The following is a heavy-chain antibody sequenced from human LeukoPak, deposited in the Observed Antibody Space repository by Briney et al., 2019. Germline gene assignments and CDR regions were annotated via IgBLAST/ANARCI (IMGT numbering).Heavy chain of an antibody. J-gene: IGHJ3*02. V-gene: IGHV3-23*01. CDR3: ANFVGATPDAFDI. D-gene: IGHD1-26*01. Sequence: GGSLRLSCAASGFTFSSYAMSWVRQAPGTGLEWVSAISGSGGSTYYADSVKGRFTISRDNSKNTLYLQMNSLRAEDTAIYYCANFVGATPDAFDIWGQGTMVTVSS. CDR1: GFTFSSYA. CDR2: ISGSGGST.